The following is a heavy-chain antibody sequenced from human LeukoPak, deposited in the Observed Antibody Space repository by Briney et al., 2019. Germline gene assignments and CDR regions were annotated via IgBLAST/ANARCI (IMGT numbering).Heavy chain of an antibody. J-gene: IGHJ4*01. CDR2: IRQDGSEK. V-gene: IGHV3-7*01. D-gene: IGHD1/OR15-1a*01. CDR1: GFTFSDYW. CDR3: ARDGTAPGLYFDL. Sequence: PGGSLRLSRAASGFTFSDYWMNWVRLAPGKGLEWVASIRQDGSEKSHVDSVKGRFTISRDNTWNSLYLQMNSLRAEDTAVYYCARDGTAPGLYFDLWGQGTLVTVSS.